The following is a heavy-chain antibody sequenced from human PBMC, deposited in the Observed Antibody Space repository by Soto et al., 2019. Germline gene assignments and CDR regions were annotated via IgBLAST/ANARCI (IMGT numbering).Heavy chain of an antibody. CDR3: ARAPGQLDSPPAFFDY. Sequence: PSETLSLTCTVSGGSISSYYWSWIRQPPGKGLEWIGYIYYSGSTNYNPSLKSRVTISVDTSKNQFSLKLSSVTAADTAVYYCARAPGQLDSPPAFFDYWGQGTLVTVSS. CDR2: IYYSGST. D-gene: IGHD6-6*01. CDR1: GGSISSYY. V-gene: IGHV4-59*01. J-gene: IGHJ4*02.